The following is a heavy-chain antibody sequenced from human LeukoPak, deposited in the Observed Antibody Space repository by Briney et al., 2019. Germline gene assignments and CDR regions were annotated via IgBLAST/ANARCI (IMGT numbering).Heavy chain of an antibody. J-gene: IGHJ6*03. D-gene: IGHD3-10*01. CDR3: AKDHYGSGSYYAGHYYYYMDV. CDR2: ISGSGGRT. V-gene: IGHV3-23*01. CDR1: GFTFSSDV. Sequence: PGGSLRLSCAASGFTFSSDVMSWVRQAPGKGLEWVSAISGSGGRTYYADSVKGRFTISRDNSKNTLYLQMNSLRAEDTAVYYCAKDHYGSGSYYAGHYYYYMDVWGKGTTVTISS.